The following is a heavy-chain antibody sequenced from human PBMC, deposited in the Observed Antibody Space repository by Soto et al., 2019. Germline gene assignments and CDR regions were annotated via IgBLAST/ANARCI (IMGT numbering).Heavy chain of an antibody. V-gene: IGHV4-59*01. J-gene: IGHJ4*02. CDR3: ARARGGGSLDY. CDR1: GGSISSYY. Sequence: PSETLSLTCTVSGGSISSYYWSWIRQPPGKGLEWIGYIYYSGSTNYNPSLNSRVTISVDTSKNQFSLKLSAVTAADTAVYYCARARGGGSLDYWGQGTLVTVSS. CDR2: IYYSGST. D-gene: IGHD2-15*01.